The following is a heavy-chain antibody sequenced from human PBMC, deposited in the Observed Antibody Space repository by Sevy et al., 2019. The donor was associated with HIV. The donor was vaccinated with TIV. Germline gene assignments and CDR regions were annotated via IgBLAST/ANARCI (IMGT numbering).Heavy chain of an antibody. Sequence: ASVKVSCKASGYTFTAYYLHWVRQAPGQGLEWMGWINPNSDGTNYAQKFQDRVTMTTDTSLTTAYMELHRLTSDDTAVYYCARDYDFWSGPTHLLYWGQGTLVTVSS. V-gene: IGHV1-2*02. CDR2: INPNSDGT. J-gene: IGHJ4*02. CDR3: ARDYDFWSGPTHLLY. D-gene: IGHD3-3*01. CDR1: GYTFTAYY.